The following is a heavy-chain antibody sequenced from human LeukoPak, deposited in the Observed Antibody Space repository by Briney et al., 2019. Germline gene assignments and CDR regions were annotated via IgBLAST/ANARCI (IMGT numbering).Heavy chain of an antibody. CDR2: IYYSGST. D-gene: IGHD1-14*01. J-gene: IGHJ4*02. CDR1: GGSISSYY. CDR3: ARGTGYFDY. V-gene: IGHV4-59*01. Sequence: PSETLSLTCTVSGGSISSYYWSWIRQPPGKGLEWIGYIYYSGSTNYNPSLKSRVTISVDTSKNQFSLKLSSVTAADTAVYCCARGTGYFDYWGQGTLVTVSS.